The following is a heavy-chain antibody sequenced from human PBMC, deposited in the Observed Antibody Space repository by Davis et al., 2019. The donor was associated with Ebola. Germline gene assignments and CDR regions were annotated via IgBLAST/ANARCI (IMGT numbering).Heavy chain of an antibody. V-gene: IGHV1-69*13. Sequence: SVKVSCKASGDTFSSYAISWVRQAPGQGLEWVGGILPIFDTATYAHNFQDRVTITADESRITAYLELSSLRSEDTAVYYCAKDRYYTNSPLYFESETWGQGTLVTVSS. D-gene: IGHD3-3*01. CDR1: GDTFSSYA. J-gene: IGHJ4*02. CDR2: ILPIFDTA. CDR3: AKDRYYTNSPLYFESET.